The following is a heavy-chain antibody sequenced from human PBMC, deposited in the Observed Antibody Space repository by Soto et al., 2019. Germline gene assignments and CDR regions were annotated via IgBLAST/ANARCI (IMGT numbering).Heavy chain of an antibody. J-gene: IGHJ5*02. CDR3: ARQSNWNDVWELT. V-gene: IGHV4-39*01. Sequence: PSETLSLTCTVSGDSVSSRGYFWAWLRQPPGKRLEWIGSIYHSGNTYYNPSLKSRVTISLDTSRNQVSLRLISVTAADAAVYYCARQSNWNDVWELTWGQGTLVTVSS. CDR1: GDSVSSRGYF. CDR2: IYHSGNT. D-gene: IGHD1-1*01.